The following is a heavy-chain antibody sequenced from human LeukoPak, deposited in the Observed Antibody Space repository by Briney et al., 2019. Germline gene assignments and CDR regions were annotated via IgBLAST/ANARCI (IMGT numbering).Heavy chain of an antibody. Sequence: GGSLRLSCAASGFTFDDYAMHWVRQAPGKGLEWVSGISWNSGTIGYADSVKGRFTISRDNAKNSLYLQMISLRAEDMALYYCAKDVVGDYGGNCNYFDYWGQGTLVTVSS. D-gene: IGHD4-23*01. CDR3: AKDVVGDYGGNCNYFDY. V-gene: IGHV3-9*03. CDR2: ISWNSGTI. J-gene: IGHJ4*02. CDR1: GFTFDDYA.